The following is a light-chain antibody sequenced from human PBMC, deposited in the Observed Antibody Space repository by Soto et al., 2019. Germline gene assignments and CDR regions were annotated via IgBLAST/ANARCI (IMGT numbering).Light chain of an antibody. Sequence: QLVLTQPPSVSGAPGQRVTISCTGSGSNIGAGYDVHWYQQLPGTAPKLLIYGNSNRPSGVPDRFSGSKSGTSASLAITGLQAEDEADYYCQSYDSSLNGVIFGGGTKLTVL. V-gene: IGLV1-40*01. CDR2: GNS. J-gene: IGLJ2*01. CDR3: QSYDSSLNGVI. CDR1: GSNIGAGYD.